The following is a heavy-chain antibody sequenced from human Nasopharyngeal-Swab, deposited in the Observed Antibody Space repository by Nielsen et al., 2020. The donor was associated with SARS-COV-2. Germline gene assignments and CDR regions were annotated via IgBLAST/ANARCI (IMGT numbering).Heavy chain of an antibody. D-gene: IGHD6-19*01. CDR1: GFTFDDYA. CDR2: ISWNSGRI. V-gene: IGHV3-9*01. CDR3: AKDVGIAVAGSGFDY. Sequence: GGSLRLSCAASGFTFDDYAMHWVRQVPGKGLEWVSSISWNSGRIGYADSVKGRFTISRDNAENSLYLQMNSLRAEDTAFYYCAKDVGIAVAGSGFDYWGQGALVTVSS. J-gene: IGHJ4*02.